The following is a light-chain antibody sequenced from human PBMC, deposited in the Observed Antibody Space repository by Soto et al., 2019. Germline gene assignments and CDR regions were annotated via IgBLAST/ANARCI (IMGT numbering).Light chain of an antibody. CDR1: QSVSSNY. V-gene: IGKV3-20*01. Sequence: EIVLTQSPGTLSLSPGERATLSCRASQSVSSNYLAWYQQKPGQAPRLLIYTASTRATGIPDRFSGSGSGTDFTLTINRLEPEDFAVSYCQQYGSSPRTFGQGTKVEIK. J-gene: IGKJ1*01. CDR3: QQYGSSPRT. CDR2: TAS.